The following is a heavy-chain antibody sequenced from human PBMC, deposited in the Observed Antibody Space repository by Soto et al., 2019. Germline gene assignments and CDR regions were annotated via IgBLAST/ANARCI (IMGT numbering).Heavy chain of an antibody. Sequence: GGSLRLSCAASGFTFSSYGMHWVRQAPSKGLEWVTVISYDGSNKYYADPVKGRFTISRDNSKNTLYLQMDSLRAEDTAVYYCAKDTYYHDSSGYYVFDYWGQGTLVTVSS. CDR1: GFTFSSYG. D-gene: IGHD3-22*01. J-gene: IGHJ4*02. CDR2: ISYDGSNK. CDR3: AKDTYYHDSSGYYVFDY. V-gene: IGHV3-30*18.